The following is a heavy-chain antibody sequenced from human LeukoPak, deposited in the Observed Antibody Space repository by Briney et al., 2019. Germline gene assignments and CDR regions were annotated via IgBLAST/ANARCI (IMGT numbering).Heavy chain of an antibody. CDR3: ARLYDSSGYTNWLDP. D-gene: IGHD3-22*01. J-gene: IGHJ5*02. CDR2: IYYSGST. Sequence: KTSETLSLTCTVSGGSISSHYWSWIRQPPGKGLEWIGYIYYSGSTKYNPSLKSRVTISVDTSENQFSLRLSSVTAADTAVYYCARLYDSSGYTNWLDPWGQGTLVTVSS. V-gene: IGHV4-59*11. CDR1: GGSISSHY.